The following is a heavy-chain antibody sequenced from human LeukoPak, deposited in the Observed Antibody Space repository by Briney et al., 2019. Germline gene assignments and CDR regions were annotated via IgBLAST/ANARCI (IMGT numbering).Heavy chain of an antibody. CDR1: GGSLSSGSYY. CDR3: ARAPIVNDQEQWLGPPYYYYYMDV. V-gene: IGHV4-61*02. J-gene: IGHJ6*03. CDR2: IYTSGST. Sequence: SETLSLTCTVSGGSLSSGSYYWSWIRQPAGKGLEWIGRIYTSGSTNYNPSLKSRVTISVDTSKNQFSLKLSSVTAADTAVYYCARAPIVNDQEQWLGPPYYYYYMDVWGKGTTVTVSS. D-gene: IGHD6-19*01.